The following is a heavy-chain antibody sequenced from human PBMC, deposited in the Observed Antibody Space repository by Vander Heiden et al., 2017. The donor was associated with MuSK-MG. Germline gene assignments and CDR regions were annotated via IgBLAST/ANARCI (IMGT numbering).Heavy chain of an antibody. CDR2: ISWNSGSI. D-gene: IGHD1-26*01. CDR3: AKDIRGSGIPPRMDV. V-gene: IGHV3-9*01. J-gene: IGHJ6*02. CDR1: GFTLDDYA. Sequence: EVQVVASGGGLVQPGRSLRLSCAASGFTLDDYAMHWVRQAPGKGLEWVSGISWNSGSIDYADSVKGRFTISRDNAKNSLYLQMNSLRAEDTALYYCAKDIRGSGIPPRMDVWGQGTTVTVSS.